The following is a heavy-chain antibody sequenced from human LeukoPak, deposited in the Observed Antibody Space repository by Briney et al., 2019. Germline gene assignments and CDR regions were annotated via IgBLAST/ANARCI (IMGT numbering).Heavy chain of an antibody. J-gene: IGHJ4*02. V-gene: IGHV1-46*01. CDR1: GYSFTRCY. CDR3: ARDLRHHSGIAVSPFDY. Sequence: ASVKVSCKASGYSFTRCYLHWVRQAPGQGLEWMGIINPSDDTTTHAQKFQGRVTMTSDTSTSTVYMELSSLRSEDTAVYYCARDLRHHSGIAVSPFDYWGQGTLVTVCS. CDR2: INPSDDTT. D-gene: IGHD6-19*01.